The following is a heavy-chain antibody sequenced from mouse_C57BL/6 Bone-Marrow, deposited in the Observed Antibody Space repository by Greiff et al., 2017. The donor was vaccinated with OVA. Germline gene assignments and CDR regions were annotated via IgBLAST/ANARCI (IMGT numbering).Heavy chain of an antibody. V-gene: IGHV1-69*01. J-gene: IGHJ1*03. CDR2: IDPSDSYT. Sequence: QVQLQQPGAELVMPGASVKLSCKASGYTFTSYWMHWVTQRPGQGLEWIGEIDPSDSYTNYNQKFKGKSTLTVDKSSSTAYMQLSSLTSEDSAVYYCAREGLRDWYFDVWGTGTTVTVSS. CDR1: GYTFTSYW. CDR3: AREGLRDWYFDV. D-gene: IGHD2-4*01.